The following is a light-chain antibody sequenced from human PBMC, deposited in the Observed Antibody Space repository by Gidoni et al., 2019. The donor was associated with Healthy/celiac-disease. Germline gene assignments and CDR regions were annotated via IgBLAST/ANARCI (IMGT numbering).Light chain of an antibody. CDR1: KLGDTY. CDR2: QDS. V-gene: IGLV3-1*01. J-gene: IGLJ2*01. Sequence: SYELPQPPSVSVSPGQTARITCSGDKLGDTYPCWYQQKPGQSPVLVIYQDSKRPSGIPERFSGSNSGNTATLTISGTQAMDEADYYCQAWDSSTALVVFGGGTKLTVL. CDR3: QAWDSSTALVV.